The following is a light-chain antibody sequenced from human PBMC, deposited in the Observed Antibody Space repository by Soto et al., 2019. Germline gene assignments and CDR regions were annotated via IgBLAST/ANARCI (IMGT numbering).Light chain of an antibody. CDR2: DAS. V-gene: IGKV3-11*01. CDR3: HQRNT. J-gene: IGKJ3*01. CDR1: QSVSSY. Sequence: EIVLTQSPATLSLSPGERATLSCRASQSVSSYLAWYQQKPGQAPRLLIYDASNRATGIPARFSGSGSGTDFTLTISSLEPEDFALYYCHQRNTFGPGTKVDI.